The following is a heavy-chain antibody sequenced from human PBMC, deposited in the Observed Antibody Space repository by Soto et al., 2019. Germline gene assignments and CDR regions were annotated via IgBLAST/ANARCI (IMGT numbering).Heavy chain of an antibody. CDR1: GFTFGDYA. CDR2: IRSKAYGGTA. D-gene: IGHD3-22*01. J-gene: IGHJ4*02. Sequence: LRLSCTASGFTFGDYAMSWFRQAPGKGLEWVGFIRSKAYGGTAEYAASVKGRFTISRDDSKSIAYLQMTSLKTEDTAVYYCTRDTYYYDSSGSLFWGQGTQVTVSS. V-gene: IGHV3-49*03. CDR3: TRDTYYYDSSGSLF.